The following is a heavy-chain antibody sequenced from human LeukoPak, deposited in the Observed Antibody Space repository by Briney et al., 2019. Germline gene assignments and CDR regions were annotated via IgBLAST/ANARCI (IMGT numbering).Heavy chain of an antibody. V-gene: IGHV1-2*02. CDR1: GYTFTGYY. CDR2: INPNSGGT. D-gene: IGHD4-11*01. Sequence: GASVKVSCKASGYTFTGYYMHWVRRAPGQGLEWMGWINPNSGGTNYAQKFQGRVTMTRDTSISTAYMELSGLRSDDTAVYYCAREIIVTTVTEGLDYWGQGTLVTVSS. J-gene: IGHJ4*02. CDR3: AREIIVTTVTEGLDY.